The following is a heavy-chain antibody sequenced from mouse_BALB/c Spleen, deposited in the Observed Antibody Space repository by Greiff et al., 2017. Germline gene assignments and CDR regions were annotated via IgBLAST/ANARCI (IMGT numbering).Heavy chain of an antibody. Sequence: EVHLVESGGGLVQPGGSLKLSCAASGFTFSSYGMSWVRQTPDKRLELVATINRNGGSTNYPDSVKGRFTISRDNAKNTLYLQMSSLKSEDTAMYYCARDYYGRGDYFDYWGQGTTLTVSS. CDR3: ARDYYGRGDYFDY. J-gene: IGHJ2*01. D-gene: IGHD1-1*01. V-gene: IGHV5-6-3*01. CDR2: INRNGGST. CDR1: GFTFSSYG.